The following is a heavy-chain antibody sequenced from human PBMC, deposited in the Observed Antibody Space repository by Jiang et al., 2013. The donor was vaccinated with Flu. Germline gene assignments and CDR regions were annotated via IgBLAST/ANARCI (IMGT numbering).Heavy chain of an antibody. CDR2: IPPGDSET. V-gene: IGHV5-51*01. CDR3: ARPTVSGYDGPNYGMDV. D-gene: IGHD5-12*01. Sequence: EVKKPGESLKISCKGSGYDFSSYWIAWVRQMPGKGLEWMGIIPPGDSETRYSPSFQGQVTISVDKSISTAHLLWSSLKASDTGIYYCARPTVSGYDGPNYGMDVWGKGTAVTVSS. J-gene: IGHJ6*04. CDR1: GYDFSSYW.